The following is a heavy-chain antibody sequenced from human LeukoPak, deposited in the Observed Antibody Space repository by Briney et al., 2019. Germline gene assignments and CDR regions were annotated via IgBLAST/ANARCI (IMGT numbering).Heavy chain of an antibody. CDR1: GFDFSSQW. Sequence: GGSLRLSCAASGFDFSSQWMSWVRQAPGKGLEWVAIVNQGATQKYYVDSVKGRFTISRDNAKKTLYLQMDSLRVDDMAVYFCARGGGSAASGSQVRVDYMDVWGKGTTVTVSS. V-gene: IGHV3-7*01. CDR3: ARGGGSAASGSQVRVDYMDV. D-gene: IGHD3-10*01. J-gene: IGHJ6*03. CDR2: VNQGATQK.